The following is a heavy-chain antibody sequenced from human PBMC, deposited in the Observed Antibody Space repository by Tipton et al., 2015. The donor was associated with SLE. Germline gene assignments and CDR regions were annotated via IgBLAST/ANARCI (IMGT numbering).Heavy chain of an antibody. CDR3: ARGRVDYIRGTYRPSSLDY. Sequence: TLSLTCTVSGGSLSSYYWSWIRQSPEKGLEWIGYLSYSGSTNYNPSLESRVTISVDTSKNQISLRLTSVTAADTAVYYCARGRVDYIRGTYRPSSLDYWGQGTQVTVSS. D-gene: IGHD3-16*02. CDR1: GGSLSSYY. V-gene: IGHV4-59*12. J-gene: IGHJ4*02. CDR2: LSYSGST.